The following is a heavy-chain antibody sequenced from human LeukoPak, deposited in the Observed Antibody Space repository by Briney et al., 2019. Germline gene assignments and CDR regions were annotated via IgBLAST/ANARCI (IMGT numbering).Heavy chain of an antibody. V-gene: IGHV4-38-2*01. CDR2: IYHSGST. D-gene: IGHD3-3*01. CDR3: ARRERITIFGVVIIGVIDY. CDR1: GYSISSGYY. J-gene: IGHJ4*02. Sequence: SETLSLTCAVSGYSISSGYYWGWIRQPPGKGLEWIGRIYHSGSTYYNPSLKSRGTISVDTSKNQFSLKLSSVTAADTAVYYCARRERITIFGVVIIGVIDYWGQGTLVTVSS.